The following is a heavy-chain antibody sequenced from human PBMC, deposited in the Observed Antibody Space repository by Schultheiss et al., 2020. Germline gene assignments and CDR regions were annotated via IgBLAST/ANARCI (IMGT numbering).Heavy chain of an antibody. Sequence: GGSLRLSCAASGFTFSSYSMNWVRQAPGKGLEWVSSISSSSSTIYYADSVKGRFTISRDNAKNSLYLQMYSLRDEDTAVYYCARVPVNFSGWYDYWGQGTLVTVSS. CDR1: GFTFSSYS. CDR2: ISSSSSTI. J-gene: IGHJ4*02. V-gene: IGHV3-48*02. CDR3: ARVPVNFSGWYDY. D-gene: IGHD6-19*01.